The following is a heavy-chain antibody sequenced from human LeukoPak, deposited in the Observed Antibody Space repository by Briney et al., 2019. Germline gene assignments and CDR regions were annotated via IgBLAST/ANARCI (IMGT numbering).Heavy chain of an antibody. D-gene: IGHD6-19*01. CDR3: ARDFVAVAGTEGFEY. Sequence: GGSLRLSCAASGFTFSSYAMHWVRQAPGKGLQGVAVISYDGSNKYYADSVKGRFTISRDNSKNTLYLQMNSRRAEDTAVYYCARDFVAVAGTEGFEYWGQGTLVTVSS. CDR2: ISYDGSNK. CDR1: GFTFSSYA. J-gene: IGHJ4*02. V-gene: IGHV3-30-3*01.